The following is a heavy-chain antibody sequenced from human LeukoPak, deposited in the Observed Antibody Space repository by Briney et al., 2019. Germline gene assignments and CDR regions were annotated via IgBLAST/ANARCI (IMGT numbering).Heavy chain of an antibody. V-gene: IGHV4-39*07. CDR1: GVSISSGHYF. CDR2: VPYSGST. Sequence: SETLSLTCTVSGVSISSGHYFWAWIRQPPGRRLECIASVPYSGSTYYDPSFNGRVTLSVDTSKNQFSLRLNSVTAADTAVYYCARERDSIAVAGTSGYYYYMDVWGKGTTVTVSS. CDR3: ARERDSIAVAGTSGYYYYMDV. D-gene: IGHD6-19*01. J-gene: IGHJ6*03.